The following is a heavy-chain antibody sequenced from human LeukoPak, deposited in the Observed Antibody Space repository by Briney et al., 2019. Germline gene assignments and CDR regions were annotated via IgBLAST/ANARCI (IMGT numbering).Heavy chain of an antibody. CDR3: ARAPIAARHIYYNYYMDV. Sequence: PSETLSLTCTVSGGSSSSTSYYWGWIRQPPGKGLEWIGSIYYRGSTFYNPSLKSRVTISVDTSKNQFSLRLTSVTAADTAVYYCARAPIAARHIYYNYYMDVWGKGTTVIVSS. CDR2: IYYRGST. J-gene: IGHJ6*03. CDR1: GGSSSSTSYY. V-gene: IGHV4-39*07. D-gene: IGHD6-6*01.